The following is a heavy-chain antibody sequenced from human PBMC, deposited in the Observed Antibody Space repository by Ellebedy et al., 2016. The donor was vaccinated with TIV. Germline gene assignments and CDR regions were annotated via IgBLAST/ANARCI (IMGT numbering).Heavy chain of an antibody. CDR2: IYYSGST. CDR1: GGSISSYY. D-gene: IGHD3-22*01. V-gene: IGHV4-59*04. CDR3: ASGRGGITMIGKRPAWFDP. J-gene: IGHJ5*02. Sequence: SETLSLTCTVSGGSISSYYWSWIRQPPGKGLEWIGYIYYSGSTYYNPSLKSRVTISVDTSKNQFSLKLSSVTAADTAVYYCASGRGGITMIGKRPAWFDPWGQGTLVTVSS.